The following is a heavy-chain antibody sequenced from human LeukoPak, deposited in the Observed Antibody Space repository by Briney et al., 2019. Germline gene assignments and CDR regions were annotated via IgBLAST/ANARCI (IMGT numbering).Heavy chain of an antibody. CDR1: GFTFSGYG. Sequence: QPGGSLRLSCAASGFTFSGYGMHWVRQAPGKGLEWVAFLRYDGSNTYYADSVKGRFTISRDNSKNTLYLQMNSLRAEDTAVYYCARENYDILTLYYMDVWGKGTTVTISS. J-gene: IGHJ6*03. CDR2: LRYDGSNT. CDR3: ARENYDILTLYYMDV. D-gene: IGHD3-9*01. V-gene: IGHV3-30*02.